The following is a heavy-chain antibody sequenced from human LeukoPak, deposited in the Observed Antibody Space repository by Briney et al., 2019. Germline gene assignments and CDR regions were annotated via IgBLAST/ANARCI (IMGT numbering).Heavy chain of an antibody. CDR3: ARATYYYGSGSSTHNWFDP. CDR1: GFMLSNYW. J-gene: IGHJ5*02. V-gene: IGHV3-7*01. Sequence: GGSLRLSCAASGFMLSNYWMSWVRQAPGKGLEWVANIKRDGSEKYYVDSVKGRFTISRDNSKNTLYLQMGSLRAEDMAVYYCARATYYYGSGSSTHNWFDPWGQGTLVTVSS. CDR2: IKRDGSEK. D-gene: IGHD3-10*01.